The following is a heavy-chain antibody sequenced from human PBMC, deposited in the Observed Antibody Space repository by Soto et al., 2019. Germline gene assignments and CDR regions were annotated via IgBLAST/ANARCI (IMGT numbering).Heavy chain of an antibody. CDR2: IIPIFGTA. V-gene: IGHV1-69*01. J-gene: IGHJ3*02. D-gene: IGHD2-2*02. CDR1: GGTFSSYA. Sequence: QVQLVQSGAEVKKPGSSVKVSCKASGGTFSSYAISWVRQAPGQGLEWMGGIIPIFGTANYAQKFQGRVTITAVESTSTAYMELSSLRSQDTAVYYCARASELGDCSSTSCYTTYAFDIWGQGTMVIVSP. CDR3: ARASELGDCSSTSCYTTYAFDI.